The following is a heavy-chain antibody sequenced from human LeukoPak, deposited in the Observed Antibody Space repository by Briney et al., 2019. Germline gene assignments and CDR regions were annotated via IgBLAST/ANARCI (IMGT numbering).Heavy chain of an antibody. Sequence: GGSLRLSCVASGFTFNTYWMTWVRQAPGKGLEWVANIRQDGREKYYVGSVRGRFTISRDNAKNSLYLQMSSLRAEDTAVYYCAKDLAYKQWLAVDPWGQGTLVTVSS. CDR3: AKDLAYKQWLAVDP. J-gene: IGHJ5*02. CDR2: IRQDGREK. D-gene: IGHD6-19*01. V-gene: IGHV3-7*03. CDR1: GFTFNTYW.